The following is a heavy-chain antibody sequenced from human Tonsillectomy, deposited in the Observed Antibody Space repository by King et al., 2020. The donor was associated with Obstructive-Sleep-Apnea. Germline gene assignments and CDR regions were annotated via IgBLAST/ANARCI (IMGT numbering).Heavy chain of an antibody. Sequence: VQLQQWGAGLLKPSETLSLTCAVFGGSFSSYYLSWIRQPPGKGLEWIGEINHSGTTNYSPSFKSRVTISVDKSKNQFSLNLNPGTAADTAVFYCARVLSGYYYGSGSRMDVWGQGTTVTVSS. V-gene: IGHV4-34*01. CDR3: ARVLSGYYYGSGSRMDV. CDR1: GGSFSSYY. J-gene: IGHJ6*02. D-gene: IGHD3-10*01. CDR2: INHSGTT.